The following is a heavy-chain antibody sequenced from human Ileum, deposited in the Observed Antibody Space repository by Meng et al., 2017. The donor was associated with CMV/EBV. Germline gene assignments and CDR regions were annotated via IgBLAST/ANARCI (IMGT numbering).Heavy chain of an antibody. V-gene: IGHV3-11*01. J-gene: IGHJ4*02. Sequence: LSCAASGFTFGDYYRTWIRQAPGKGLEWISYITGPGNTIYYADSVKGRFTISRDNAKNSLYLQMNRLRAEDTAVYYCARGNYGFDYWGQGTLVTVSS. CDR2: ITGPGNTI. D-gene: IGHD4-17*01. CDR1: GFTFGDYY. CDR3: ARGNYGFDY.